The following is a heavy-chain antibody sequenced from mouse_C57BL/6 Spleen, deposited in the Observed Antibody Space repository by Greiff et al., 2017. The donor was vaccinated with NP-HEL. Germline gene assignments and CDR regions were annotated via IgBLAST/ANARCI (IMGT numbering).Heavy chain of an antibody. CDR2: IHPNSGST. CDR1: GYTFTSYW. CDR3: ARGGGYYEYFDV. V-gene: IGHV1-64*01. J-gene: IGHJ1*03. Sequence: QVQLQQPGAELVKPGASVKLSCKASGYTFTSYWMHWVKQRPGQGLEWIGMIHPNSGSTNYNEKFKSKATLTVDKSSSTAYMQLSSLTSEDSAVYYCARGGGYYEYFDVWGTGTTVTVSS. D-gene: IGHD2-3*01.